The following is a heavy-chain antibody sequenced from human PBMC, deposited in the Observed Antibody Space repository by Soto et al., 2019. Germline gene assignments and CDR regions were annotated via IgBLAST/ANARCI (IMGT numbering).Heavy chain of an antibody. Sequence: GGSLRLSCAASGFTFSRYWMNWVRQAPGKGLEWVANIKQDGTEKNYVDSVKGRFTISRDNARNSLYLQMDSLRAEDTAVYFCAGGDTPMSTGMDSFDIWGQGTMVTVSS. D-gene: IGHD5-18*01. V-gene: IGHV3-7*01. CDR2: IKQDGTEK. CDR3: AGGDTPMSTGMDSFDI. CDR1: GFTFSRYW. J-gene: IGHJ3*02.